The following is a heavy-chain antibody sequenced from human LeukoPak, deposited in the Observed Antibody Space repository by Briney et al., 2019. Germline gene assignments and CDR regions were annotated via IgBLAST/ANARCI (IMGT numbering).Heavy chain of an antibody. CDR3: ARDYQSAAGRLDY. V-gene: IGHV1-69*13. J-gene: IGHJ4*02. CDR1: GGTFSSYA. Sequence: SVKVSCKASGGTFSSYAISWVRQAPGQGLEWMGGIIPIFGTANYAQKFQGRVTITADESTGTAYMELSSLRSDDTAVYYCARDYQSAAGRLDYWGQGTLVTVSS. CDR2: IIPIFGTA. D-gene: IGHD6-13*01.